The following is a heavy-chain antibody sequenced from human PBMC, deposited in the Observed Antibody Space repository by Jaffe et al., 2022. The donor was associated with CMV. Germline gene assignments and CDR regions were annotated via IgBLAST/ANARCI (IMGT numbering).Heavy chain of an antibody. Sequence: QLQLQESGPGLVKPSETLSLTCTVSGGSISSSSYYWGWIRQPPGKGLEWIGSIYYSGSTYYNPSLKSRVTISVDTSKNQFSLKLSSVTAADTAVYYCARDADYYDSSGYYYWGQGTLVTVSS. CDR2: IYYSGST. V-gene: IGHV4-39*02. CDR1: GGSISSSSYY. J-gene: IGHJ4*02. D-gene: IGHD3-22*01. CDR3: ARDADYYDSSGYYY.